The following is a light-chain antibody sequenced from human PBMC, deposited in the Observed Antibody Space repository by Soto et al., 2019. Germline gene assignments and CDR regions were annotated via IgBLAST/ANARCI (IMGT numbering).Light chain of an antibody. CDR2: DAS. CDR1: HDIRKY. CDR3: QQYVIFPIT. V-gene: IGKV1-33*01. J-gene: IGKJ5*01. Sequence: DIQMTQSPSSLSASVGDRVTITCQASHDIRKYLNWYQQKPGKAPKLLIYDASNMETGVPSRFTGSGSGTDFTFTISSLQPEDIATYYCQQYVIFPITFGQGTRLEIK.